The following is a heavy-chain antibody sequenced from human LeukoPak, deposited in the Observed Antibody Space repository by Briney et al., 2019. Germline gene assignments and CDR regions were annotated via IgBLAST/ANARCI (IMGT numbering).Heavy chain of an antibody. CDR1: GFTFSSYA. Sequence: GGSLRLSCAASGFTFSSYAMSWVRQAPGKGLEWVSAISGSGGSTYYADSVKGRFTISRDNSKNTLYLQMNSLRAEDTAVYYCAKARDFCSGGSCYLVPMDVWGQGSTVTVSS. CDR3: AKARDFCSGGSCYLVPMDV. CDR2: ISGSGGST. V-gene: IGHV3-23*01. D-gene: IGHD2-15*01. J-gene: IGHJ6*02.